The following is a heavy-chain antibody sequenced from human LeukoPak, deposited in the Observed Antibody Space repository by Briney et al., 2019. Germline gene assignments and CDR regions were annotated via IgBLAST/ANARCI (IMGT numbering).Heavy chain of an antibody. CDR3: ASDGYNYFEF. D-gene: IGHD5-24*01. CDR1: GFTSNY. CDR2: IYSDGSTT. Sequence: GGSLRLSCAASGFTSNYMSWVRQAPGKGLEWISLIYSDGSTTFYADSVKGRFTISRDNSKNTFYLQMNRLRPEDTAVYYCASDGYNYFEFWGQGTLVIVSS. J-gene: IGHJ4*02. V-gene: IGHV3-53*01.